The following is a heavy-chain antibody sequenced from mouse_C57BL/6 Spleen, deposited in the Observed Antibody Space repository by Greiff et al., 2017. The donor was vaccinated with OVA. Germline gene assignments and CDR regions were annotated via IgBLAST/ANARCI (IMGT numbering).Heavy chain of an antibody. CDR3: ARDGNYGSRFAY. Sequence: QVQLQQSGTELVKPGASVKLSCKASGYTFTSYWMHWVKQRPGQGLEWIGNINPSNGGTNYNEKFKSKATLTVDKSSSTAYMQLSSLTSEDSAVYYCARDGNYGSRFAYWGQGTLVTVSA. V-gene: IGHV1-53*01. J-gene: IGHJ3*01. CDR1: GYTFTSYW. D-gene: IGHD1-1*01. CDR2: INPSNGGT.